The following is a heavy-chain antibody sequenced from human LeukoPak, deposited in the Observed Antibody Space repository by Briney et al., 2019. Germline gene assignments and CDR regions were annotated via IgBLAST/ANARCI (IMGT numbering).Heavy chain of an antibody. CDR1: GYSFTSYG. V-gene: IGHV1-2*06. Sequence: ASVKVSCKASGYSFTSYGISWVRQAPGQGLEWMGRINPNSGGTNYAQKFQGRVTMTRDTSISTAYMELSRLRSDDTAVYYCARGLSGSYEHYWGQGTLVTVSS. CDR2: INPNSGGT. CDR3: ARGLSGSYEHY. J-gene: IGHJ4*02. D-gene: IGHD3-10*01.